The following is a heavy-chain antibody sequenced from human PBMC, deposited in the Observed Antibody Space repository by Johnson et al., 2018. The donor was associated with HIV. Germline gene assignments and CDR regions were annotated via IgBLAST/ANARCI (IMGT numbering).Heavy chain of an antibody. CDR3: ERLCVVTATNDAFDI. J-gene: IGHJ3*02. D-gene: IGHD2-21*02. V-gene: IGHV3-74*01. Sequence: VQLVESGGGLVQPGGSLRLSCAASGFTFSSYWMHWVRQAPGKGLVWVSRINSDGSSTSYADSVKGRFTISRDNAKNTLYLQMSSLRAEATAVYSCERLCVVTATNDAFDIWGQGTMVTVSS. CDR1: GFTFSSYW. CDR2: INSDGSST.